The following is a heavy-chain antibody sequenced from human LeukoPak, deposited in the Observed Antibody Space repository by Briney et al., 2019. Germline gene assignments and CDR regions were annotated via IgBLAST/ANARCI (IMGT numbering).Heavy chain of an antibody. Sequence: SETLSLTCAVYGGSFSGYYWSWIRQPAGKGLEWIGRIYTSGSTNYNPSLKSRVTMSVDTSKNQFSLKLSSVTAADTAVYYCARDLRHAFDIWGQGTMVTVSS. D-gene: IGHD5/OR15-5a*01. V-gene: IGHV4-4*07. CDR3: ARDLRHAFDI. CDR2: IYTSGST. CDR1: GGSFSGYY. J-gene: IGHJ3*02.